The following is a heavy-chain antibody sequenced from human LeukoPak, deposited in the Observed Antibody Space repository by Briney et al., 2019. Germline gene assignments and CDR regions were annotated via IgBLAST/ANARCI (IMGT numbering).Heavy chain of an antibody. D-gene: IGHD3-3*01. CDR2: INPNSGGT. Sequence: ASVKVSCKASGYTFTGYYMHWVRQAPGQGLEWMGWINPNSGGTNYAQKFQGRVTMTRDTSISTAYMELSRLRSDDTAVYYCARDLDLTIFGVDTPLYYYYGMDVWGQGTTVTVSS. J-gene: IGHJ6*02. V-gene: IGHV1-2*02. CDR1: GYTFTGYY. CDR3: ARDLDLTIFGVDTPLYYYYGMDV.